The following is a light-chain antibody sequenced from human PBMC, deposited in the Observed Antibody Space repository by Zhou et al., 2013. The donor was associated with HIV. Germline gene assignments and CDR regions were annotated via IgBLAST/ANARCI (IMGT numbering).Light chain of an antibody. CDR3: QQYHNRPPALT. CDR1: QSVSSN. V-gene: IGKV3-15*01. CDR2: GAS. Sequence: EILMTQSPATLSVSPGERATLSCRASQSVSSNLAWYQQKPGQAPRLLIYGASTRATGIPARFSGGGSGTEFTLTISSVQSEDFAVYYCQQYHNRPPALTFGGGTEVEIK. J-gene: IGKJ4*01.